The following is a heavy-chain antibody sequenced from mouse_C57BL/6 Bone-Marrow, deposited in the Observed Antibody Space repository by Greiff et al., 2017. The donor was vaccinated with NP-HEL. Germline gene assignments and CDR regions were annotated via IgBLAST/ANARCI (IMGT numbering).Heavy chain of an antibody. CDR3: ARQGYGSSYAGYFDV. D-gene: IGHD1-1*01. V-gene: IGHV15-2*01. J-gene: IGHJ1*03. CDR2: ILPSIGRT. Sequence: VQLQQSGSELRSPGSSVKLSCKDFDSEVFPIAYMSWVRQKPGHGFEWIGGILPSIGRTIYGEKFEDKATLDADTLSNTAYLELNSLTSEDSAIYYCARQGYGSSYAGYFDVWGTGTTVTVSS. CDR1: DSEVFPIAY.